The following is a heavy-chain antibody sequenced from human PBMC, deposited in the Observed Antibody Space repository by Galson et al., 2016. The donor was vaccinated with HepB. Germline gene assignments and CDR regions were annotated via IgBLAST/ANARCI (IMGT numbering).Heavy chain of an antibody. J-gene: IGHJ3*02. CDR3: ARESPTTAGAFDI. D-gene: IGHD4-17*01. CDR2: IHSDGSTT. V-gene: IGHV3-74*01. Sequence: SLRLSCADSGSTFDTYGMNWVRQAPGKGLVWVSRIHSDGSTTSYADSVKGRFTVSRDNAKNTLYMQMNSLRAEDTAVYYCARESPTTAGAFDIWGQGTMVTVSS. CDR1: GSTFDTYG.